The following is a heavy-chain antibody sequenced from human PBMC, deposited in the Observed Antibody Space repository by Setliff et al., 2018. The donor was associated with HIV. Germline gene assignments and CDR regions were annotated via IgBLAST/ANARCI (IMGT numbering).Heavy chain of an antibody. V-gene: IGHV4-39*01. CDR3: ARRVGARHIDS. J-gene: IGHJ4*02. Sequence: SETLSLTCTVAGASIRSSGYYWVWIRQPPGKGLEWIGVIYYSGCTYYNPSLKSRFTLSVDTSKNQFSLNLRSVTAADTAMYYCARRVGARHIDSWGQGTLVTVSS. D-gene: IGHD1-26*01. CDR2: IYYSGCT. CDR1: GASIRSSGYY.